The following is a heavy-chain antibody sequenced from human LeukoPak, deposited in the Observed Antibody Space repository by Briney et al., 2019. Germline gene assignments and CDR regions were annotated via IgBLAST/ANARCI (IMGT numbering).Heavy chain of an antibody. V-gene: IGHV3-64D*06. J-gene: IGHJ3*02. D-gene: IGHD1-26*01. CDR3: VKEEMGAHHAFDI. CDR2: ISSDGGST. CDR1: GXTFSIYA. Sequence: PGGSLRLSCSASGXTFSIYAMHWVRQAPGKGLESVSAISSDGGSTYYADSVKGRFTISRDNSKNTLYLQMSSLRAEDTAVYYCVKEEMGAHHAFDIWGQGTLVTVSS.